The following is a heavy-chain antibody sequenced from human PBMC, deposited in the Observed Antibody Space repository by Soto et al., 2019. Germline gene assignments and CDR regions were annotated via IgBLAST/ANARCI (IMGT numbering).Heavy chain of an antibody. V-gene: IGHV4-4*02. D-gene: IGHD6-19*01. CDR1: GGYISSSNW. CDR2: IYHSGST. J-gene: IGHJ4*02. Sequence: QVLLQESGPGLVKPSGTLSLTCAVSGGYISSSNWWSWVRQPPGKGLEWIGEIYHSGSTNYNPYLKIRVTSSVDKTNKQLSLKLTSVTAADTGVYSCATIAVAGHFDYWGQGTLVTVSS. CDR3: ATIAVAGHFDY.